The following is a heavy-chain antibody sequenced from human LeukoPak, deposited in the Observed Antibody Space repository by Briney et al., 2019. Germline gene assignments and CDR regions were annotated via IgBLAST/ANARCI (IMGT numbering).Heavy chain of an antibody. Sequence: SETLSLTCTVSGGSVSSGSYYWSWIRQPPGKGLEWIGYIYCSGSTNYNPSLKSRVTISVDTSKNQFSLKLSSVTAADTAVYYCARAPSSSWYWYFDLWGRGTLVTVSS. J-gene: IGHJ2*01. CDR2: IYCSGST. CDR3: ARAPSSSWYWYFDL. CDR1: GGSVSSGSYY. D-gene: IGHD6-13*01. V-gene: IGHV4-61*01.